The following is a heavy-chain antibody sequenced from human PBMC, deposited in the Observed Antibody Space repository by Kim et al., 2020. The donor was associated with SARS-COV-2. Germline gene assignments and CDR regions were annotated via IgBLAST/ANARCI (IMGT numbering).Heavy chain of an antibody. CDR1: GGSMSNYY. CDR2: IYSSGFT. V-gene: IGHV4-59*01. D-gene: IGHD2-8*02. J-gene: IGHJ3*02. CDR3: GRDGTAGGYVNSFDI. Sequence: SETLSLTCTVSGGSMSNYYWNWFRQPPGKGLEWIGFIYSSGFTNYNPSLTSRVTISLDMSKSQFSLGLSPVTAADTAIYFCGRDGTAGGYVNSFDIWAQGTMVTVSS.